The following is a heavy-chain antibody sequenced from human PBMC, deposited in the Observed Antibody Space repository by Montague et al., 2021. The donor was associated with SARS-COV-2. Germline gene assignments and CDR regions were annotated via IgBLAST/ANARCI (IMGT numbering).Heavy chain of an antibody. V-gene: IGHV4-34*01. CDR2: INHSGST. D-gene: IGHD4-17*01. CDR1: GGSFSGYY. CDR3: ARSTVTNAPFGFSNKLRARYNGMDV. J-gene: IGHJ6*02. Sequence: SETLSLTCAVYGGSFSGYYLNWIRQPPGEGLEWIGEINHSGSTNYNPSLKSRVTIAVDTSKNQFSLKVTSVTAADTAVFYCARSTVTNAPFGFSNKLRARYNGMDVWGQGTTVTGSS.